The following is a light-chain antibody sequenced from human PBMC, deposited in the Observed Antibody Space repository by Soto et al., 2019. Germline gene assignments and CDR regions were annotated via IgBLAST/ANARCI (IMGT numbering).Light chain of an antibody. CDR3: LQDYNYPRT. Sequence: ALQMTQSPYSLSASVGDRVTVTCRASQDIRTELGWYQQKPGKAPKLLIYGATTLQSGVPSRFSGSGSGTDFTLPISGLQPEDFATYYCLQDYNYPRTFGQGTKVEVK. CDR1: QDIRTE. J-gene: IGKJ1*01. V-gene: IGKV1-6*01. CDR2: GAT.